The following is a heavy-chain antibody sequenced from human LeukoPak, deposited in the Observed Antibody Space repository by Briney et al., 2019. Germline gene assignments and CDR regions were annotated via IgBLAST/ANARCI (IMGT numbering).Heavy chain of an antibody. J-gene: IGHJ4*02. D-gene: IGHD6-13*01. CDR2: ISYDGSNK. CDR3: AKGSHSSSEVKFDY. V-gene: IGHV3-30*18. CDR1: GFTFSSYG. Sequence: GRSLRLSCAASGFTFSSYGMHWVRQAPGKGLEWVAVISYDGSNKYYADSVKGRFTISRDNSKNTLYLQMNSLRAEDTALYYCAKGSHSSSEVKFDYWGQGTLVTVSS.